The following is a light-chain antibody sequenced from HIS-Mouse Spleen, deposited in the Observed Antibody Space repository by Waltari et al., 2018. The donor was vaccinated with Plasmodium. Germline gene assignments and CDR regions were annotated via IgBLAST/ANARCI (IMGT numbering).Light chain of an antibody. J-gene: IGKJ4*01. CDR2: AAS. CDR1: QSISSY. CDR3: QQSYSTPPT. Sequence: DIQMTQSPSSLSASVGDRVTITCRESQSISSYLNWYQKKPGKAPKLLIYAASSLQSGVPSRFSGSGSGTDFTLTISSLQPEDFATYYCQQSYSTPPTFGGGTKVEIK. V-gene: IGKV1-39*01.